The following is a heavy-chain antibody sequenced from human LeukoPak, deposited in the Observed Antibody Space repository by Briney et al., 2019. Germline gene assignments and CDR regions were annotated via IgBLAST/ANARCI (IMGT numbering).Heavy chain of an antibody. Sequence: GGSLRLSCAASGFTFSRYEMNWVRQAPGKGLAWVSYISSSGSTIYYADSVKGRFTISRDNAKNSLYLQMNSLRAEDTAVYYCARGAYCSSTSCPTGYYGMDVWGQGTTVTVSS. V-gene: IGHV3-48*03. J-gene: IGHJ6*02. CDR1: GFTFSRYE. D-gene: IGHD2-2*01. CDR3: ARGAYCSSTSCPTGYYGMDV. CDR2: ISSSGSTI.